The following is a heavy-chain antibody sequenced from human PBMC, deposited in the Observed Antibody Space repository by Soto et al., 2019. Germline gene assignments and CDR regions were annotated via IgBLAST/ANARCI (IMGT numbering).Heavy chain of an antibody. J-gene: IGHJ4*02. CDR3: ARSRQLADY. D-gene: IGHD6-6*01. V-gene: IGHV4-34*01. CDR2: INHSGST. Sequence: SETLSLTCAVYGGSCSGYYWSWIRQPPGKGLEWIGEINHSGSTNYNPSLKSRVTISVDTSKNQFSLKLSSVTAADTAVYYCARSRQLADYWGQGTLVTVSS. CDR1: GGSCSGYY.